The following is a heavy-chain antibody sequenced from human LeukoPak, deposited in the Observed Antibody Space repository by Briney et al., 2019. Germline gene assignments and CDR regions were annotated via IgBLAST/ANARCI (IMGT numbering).Heavy chain of an antibody. CDR3: ARGGAPRVDFWSGYYSYYYYYGMDV. CDR2: INPSGGST. J-gene: IGHJ6*02. CDR1: GYTFTSYY. D-gene: IGHD3-3*01. V-gene: IGHV1-46*01. Sequence: GASVKVSCKASGYTFTSYYMHWVRQAPGQGLEWMGIINPSGGSTSYAQKFQGRVTMTRDTSTSTVYMELSSLRSEDTAVYYCARGGAPRVDFWSGYYSYYYYYGMDVWGQGTTVTVSS.